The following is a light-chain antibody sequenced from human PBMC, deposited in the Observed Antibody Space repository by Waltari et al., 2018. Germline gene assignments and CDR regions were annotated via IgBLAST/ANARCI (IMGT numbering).Light chain of an antibody. J-gene: IGKJ2*01. CDR1: QSISNW. CDR2: RAS. CDR3: LQYHTSPYN. V-gene: IGKV1D-16*01. Sequence: DIQMTQSPSSLSASVVDTVTITCRASQSISNWLAWYQQKPGKVPNLLIYRASSLQSGVPSRFGGGTSGTDFTLTISGLQPEDFATYFCLQYHTSPYNFGQGTKVEIK.